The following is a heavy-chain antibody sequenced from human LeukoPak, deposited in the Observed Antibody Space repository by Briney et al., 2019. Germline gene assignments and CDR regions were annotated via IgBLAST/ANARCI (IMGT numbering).Heavy chain of an antibody. CDR2: ISSSSSYI. Sequence: GGSLRLSCAASGFTFSSYSMNWVRQAPGKGLEWVSSISSSSSYIYYADSVKGRFTISRDNAKNSLYLQMNSLRAEDTAVYYCASQGAYCSSTSCYIDYWGQGTLVTVSS. CDR1: GFTFSSYS. D-gene: IGHD2-2*01. V-gene: IGHV3-21*01. CDR3: ASQGAYCSSTSCYIDY. J-gene: IGHJ4*02.